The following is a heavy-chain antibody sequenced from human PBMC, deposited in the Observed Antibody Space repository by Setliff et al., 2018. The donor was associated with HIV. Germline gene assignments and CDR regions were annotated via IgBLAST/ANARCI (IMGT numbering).Heavy chain of an antibody. CDR3: ARHGDYNFWSGYYFDF. J-gene: IGHJ4*02. CDR1: GGSINNYY. D-gene: IGHD3-3*01. V-gene: IGHV4-4*09. Sequence: SETLSLTCTVSGGSINNYYWSWMRQSPGKGLEWIGYIHSSGPTNYNPSLKSRVSISVDTSKNQFSLKLSSVTAADTAVYYCARHGDYNFWSGYYFDFWGQGTLVTVSS. CDR2: IHSSGPT.